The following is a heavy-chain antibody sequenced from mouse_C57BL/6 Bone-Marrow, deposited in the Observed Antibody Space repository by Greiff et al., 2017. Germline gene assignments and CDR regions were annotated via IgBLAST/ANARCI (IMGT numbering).Heavy chain of an antibody. J-gene: IGHJ4*01. CDR2: INPNNGGT. Sequence: EVHLVESGPELVKPGASVKIPCKASGYTFTDYNMDWVKQSHGKSLEWIGDINPNNGGTIYNQKFKGKATLTVDKSSSTAYMELRSLTSEDTAVYYCARNKHYYGSRGDAMDYWGQGTSVTVSS. V-gene: IGHV1-18*01. CDR3: ARNKHYYGSRGDAMDY. D-gene: IGHD1-1*01. CDR1: GYTFTDYN.